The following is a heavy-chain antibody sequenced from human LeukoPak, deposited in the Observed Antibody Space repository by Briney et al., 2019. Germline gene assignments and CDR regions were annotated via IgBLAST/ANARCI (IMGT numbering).Heavy chain of an antibody. CDR2: ISGSGGST. J-gene: IGHJ4*02. V-gene: IGHV3-23*01. CDR3: AKGRGTLTGYSNFDY. CDR1: GFTVSSNY. Sequence: GGSLRLSCAASGFTVSSNYMSWVRQAPGKGLEWVSAISGSGGSTYYADSVKGRFTISRDNSKNTLYLQMNSLRAEDTAVYYCAKGRGTLTGYSNFDYWGQGTLVTVSS. D-gene: IGHD3-9*01.